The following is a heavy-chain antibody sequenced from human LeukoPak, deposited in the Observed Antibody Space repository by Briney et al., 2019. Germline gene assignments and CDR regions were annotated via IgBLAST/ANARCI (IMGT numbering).Heavy chain of an antibody. Sequence: GGSLRLSCAASGITFSSYSMNWVRQAPGKGLEWVSCISSSSSYIYYADSVKGRFTISRDNAKNSLYLQMSSLRADDTAVYYCARGRGRNPSGYYYYMDVWGKGTTVTISS. CDR2: ISSSSSYI. CDR3: ARGRGRNPSGYYYYMDV. J-gene: IGHJ6*04. V-gene: IGHV3-21*04. D-gene: IGHD3-16*01. CDR1: GITFSSYS.